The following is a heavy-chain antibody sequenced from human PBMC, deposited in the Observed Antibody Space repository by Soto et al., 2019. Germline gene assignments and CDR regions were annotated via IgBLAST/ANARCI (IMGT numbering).Heavy chain of an antibody. J-gene: IGHJ5*02. CDR1: GGSFSGYY. Sequence: SETLSLTCAVYGGSFSGYYWSWIRQPPGKGLEWIGEINHSGSTNYNPSLKSRVTISVDTSKNQFSLKLSSVTAADTAVYYCARPRITMVRQPFDPWGQGTLVTVSS. CDR2: INHSGST. CDR3: ARPRITMVRQPFDP. D-gene: IGHD3-10*01. V-gene: IGHV4-34*01.